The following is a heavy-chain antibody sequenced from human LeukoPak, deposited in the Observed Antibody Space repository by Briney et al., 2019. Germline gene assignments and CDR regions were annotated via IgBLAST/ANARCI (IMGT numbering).Heavy chain of an antibody. CDR2: IYSGGST. CDR1: GFTVSSNY. Sequence: GGSLRLSWAASGFTVSSNYMSWVRQAPGTGLEWVSVIYSGGSTYYADSVKGRFTISRDNSKNTLYLQMNSLRAEDTAVYYCAREHHPSASKYDFWSGYGAYYFDYWGQGTLVTVSS. CDR3: AREHHPSASKYDFWSGYGAYYFDY. V-gene: IGHV3-53*01. J-gene: IGHJ4*02. D-gene: IGHD3-3*01.